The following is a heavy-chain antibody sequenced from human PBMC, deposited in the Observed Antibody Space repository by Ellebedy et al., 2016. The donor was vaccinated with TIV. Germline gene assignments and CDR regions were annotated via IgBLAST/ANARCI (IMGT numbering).Heavy chain of an antibody. V-gene: IGHV3-53*01. CDR3: AKGEVVTTIGAFDI. D-gene: IGHD2-21*02. J-gene: IGHJ3*02. CDR1: GFTVSSNY. CDR2: IYSGGST. Sequence: GESLKISCAASGFTVSSNYMSWVRQAPGKGLEWVSVIYSGGSTYYADSVKGRFTISRDNPKNTLYLQMNSLRAEDTAVYYCAKGEVVTTIGAFDIWGQGTMVTVSS.